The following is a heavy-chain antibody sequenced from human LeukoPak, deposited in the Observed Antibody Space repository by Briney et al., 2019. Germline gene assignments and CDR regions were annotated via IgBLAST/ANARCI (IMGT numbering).Heavy chain of an antibody. CDR1: GFIFNHHA. Sequence: GGSLRLSCAASGFIFNHHAMHWVRQAPGKGLEWVAVIWSDKSNKFYADSVRGRFTISRDDTRKTVYLQMERMTAEDTAIYYCAKDAQRGFDYSNSLEYWGQGALVTVAS. D-gene: IGHD4-11*01. CDR2: IWSDKSNK. J-gene: IGHJ4*02. V-gene: IGHV3-33*06. CDR3: AKDAQRGFDYSNSLEY.